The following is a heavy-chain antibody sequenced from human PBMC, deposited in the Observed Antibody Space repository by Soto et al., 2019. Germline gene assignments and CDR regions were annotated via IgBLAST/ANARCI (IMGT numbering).Heavy chain of an antibody. CDR2: ISFAGNNK. J-gene: IGHJ4*02. D-gene: IGHD2-15*01. CDR3: ARDRQKALVVVAATGGFDY. CDR1: GFTFSSYS. V-gene: IGHV3-30*04. Sequence: GGSLRLSCAVSGFTFSSYSMHWVRQDPDMGLEWVAFISFAGNNKYYADSVKGRFTISRDNSNNMVYLEMNSLRPDDTAVYYCARDRQKALVVVAATGGFDYWGQGTPVTVSS.